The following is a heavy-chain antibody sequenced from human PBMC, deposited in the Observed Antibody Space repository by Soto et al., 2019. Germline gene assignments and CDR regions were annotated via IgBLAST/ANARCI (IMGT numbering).Heavy chain of an antibody. Sequence: QVQLVQSGAEVKKPGASVKVSCKASGYTFTSYDINWVRQATGQGLEWMGWMNPNSGNTGYAQKFQGRVTMSRDTSISTAYMELSSLRTENTAVYYCARGDSSCWTFPTESWGQGTLVTVSS. CDR1: GYTFTSYD. CDR3: ARGDSSCWTFPTES. CDR2: MNPNSGNT. D-gene: IGHD6-13*01. V-gene: IGHV1-8*01. J-gene: IGHJ5*02.